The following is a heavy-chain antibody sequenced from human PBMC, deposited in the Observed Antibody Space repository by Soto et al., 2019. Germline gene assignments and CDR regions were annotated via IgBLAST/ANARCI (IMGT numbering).Heavy chain of an antibody. Sequence: SETLSLTCTVSGGSISNYYWSWIRQPPGRGLEWIGHIFYSGSTNYNPALKSRVTISVDKSKNQFSLKLTSGTAADTAVYYCARTSYYDSSGYYGMDVWGQGTTVTVSS. CDR2: IFYSGST. V-gene: IGHV4-59*12. J-gene: IGHJ6*02. CDR1: GGSISNYY. D-gene: IGHD3-22*01. CDR3: ARTSYYDSSGYYGMDV.